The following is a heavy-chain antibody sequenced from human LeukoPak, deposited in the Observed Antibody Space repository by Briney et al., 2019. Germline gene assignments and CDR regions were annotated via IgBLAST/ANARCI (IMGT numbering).Heavy chain of an antibody. Sequence: ASVKVSCKASGYIFTGYYMHWVRQAPGQGLEWMGWINPNSGGTNYAQKFQGRVTMTRDTSISTAYMELSRLRSDDTAVYYCAREGSSSAGWFDPWGQGTLVTVSS. CDR1: GYIFTGYY. V-gene: IGHV1-2*02. D-gene: IGHD6-6*01. CDR2: INPNSGGT. CDR3: AREGSSSAGWFDP. J-gene: IGHJ5*02.